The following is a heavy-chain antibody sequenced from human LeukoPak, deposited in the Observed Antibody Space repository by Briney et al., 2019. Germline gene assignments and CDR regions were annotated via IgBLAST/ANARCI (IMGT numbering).Heavy chain of an antibody. J-gene: IGHJ3*02. CDR2: ISYDGSNK. V-gene: IGHV3-30*03. Sequence: PGRSLRLSCAASGFTFSSYGMHWVRQAPGKGLEWVAVISYDGSNKYYADSVKGRFTISRDNAKNTLHLQMSSLRGEDTAVYYCARVSSYGWSAFDIWGQGTMVTVSS. CDR3: ARVSSYGWSAFDI. D-gene: IGHD5-18*01. CDR1: GFTFSSYG.